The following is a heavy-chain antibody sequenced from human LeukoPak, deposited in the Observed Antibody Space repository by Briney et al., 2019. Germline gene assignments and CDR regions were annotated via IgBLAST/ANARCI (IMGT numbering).Heavy chain of an antibody. CDR3: AREGYVEYSSSTHDY. CDR1: GFTFSAFW. D-gene: IGHD6-6*01. J-gene: IGHJ4*02. CDR2: INPDGTTT. V-gene: IGHV3-74*01. Sequence: QPGGSLRLSCAASGFTFSAFWMHWVRQVPGKGLVWVSHINPDGTTTTYADSVKGRFTISRDNAKNTLYLQMNSLRAEDTAVYYCAREGYVEYSSSTHDYWGQGTLVTVSS.